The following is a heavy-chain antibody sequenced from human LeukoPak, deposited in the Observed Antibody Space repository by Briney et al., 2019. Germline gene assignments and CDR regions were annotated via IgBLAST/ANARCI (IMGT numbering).Heavy chain of an antibody. CDR3: ARDRSGTSLDY. V-gene: IGHV3-33*01. CDR2: IWDDGNNK. D-gene: IGHD6-19*01. Sequence: GGSLRLSCAASGFTFSTYVMHWVRQAPGKGLDWVALIWDDGNNKYYADSVKGRFTISRDNSKNTLYLQMNSLRAEDTAVYYCARDRSGTSLDYWGQGTLVTVSS. CDR1: GFTFSTYV. J-gene: IGHJ4*02.